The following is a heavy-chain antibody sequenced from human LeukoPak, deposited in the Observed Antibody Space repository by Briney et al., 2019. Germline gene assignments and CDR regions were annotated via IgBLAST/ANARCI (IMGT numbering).Heavy chain of an antibody. V-gene: IGHV3-30*04. D-gene: IGHD6-13*01. CDR2: ISYDGSNK. Sequence: GGSLRLSCAASGFTFSSYAMHWGRQAPGKGAEWGAVISYDGSNKYYADSVKGRFTISRDNSKNTVYLQMKRLRAEDTAVYYCARDYRYGYPSSWYHLVQIDLWGQGILVTVSS. J-gene: IGHJ4*02. CDR3: ARDYRYGYPSSWYHLVQIDL. CDR1: GFTFSSYA.